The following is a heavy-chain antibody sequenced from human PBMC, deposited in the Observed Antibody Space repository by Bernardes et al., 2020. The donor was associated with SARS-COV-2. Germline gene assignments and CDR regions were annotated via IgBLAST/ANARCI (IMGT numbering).Heavy chain of an antibody. CDR1: GFTFRRYW. V-gene: IGHV3-74*01. CDR2: INEDGSTT. CDR3: ARDVVGEDDL. D-gene: IGHD2-15*01. J-gene: IGHJ5*02. Sequence: GVLRLSCVVSGFTFRRYWMHWVRQVPGKGLVWVSRINEDGSTTNYADSVEGRFTISRDNVRNTLFLQMNSLRAEDTAIYYCARDVVGEDDLWGQGTLVTVSS.